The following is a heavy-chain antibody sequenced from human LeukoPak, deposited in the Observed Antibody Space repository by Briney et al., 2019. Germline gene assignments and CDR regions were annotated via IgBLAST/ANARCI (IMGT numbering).Heavy chain of an antibody. D-gene: IGHD1-26*01. CDR3: AKLLGATAGY. J-gene: IGHJ4*02. CDR2: IISSGDST. CDR1: GITLSSNA. V-gene: IGHV3-23*01. Sequence: EGSLRLSCVVSGITLSSNAMSWVRQAPGKGLEWVSSIISSGDSTYYADSVRGRFAISRDNSKNTLLLQMNSLRAEDTAVYYCAKLLGATAGYWGQGTLVTVSS.